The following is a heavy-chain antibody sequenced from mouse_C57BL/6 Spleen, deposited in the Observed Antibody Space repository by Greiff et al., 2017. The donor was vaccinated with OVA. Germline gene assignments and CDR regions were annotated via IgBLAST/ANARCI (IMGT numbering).Heavy chain of an antibody. D-gene: IGHD2-4*01. J-gene: IGHJ3*01. CDR2: IWSGGST. V-gene: IGHV2-2*01. CDR3: ARKEDDYDGAWFAY. Sequence: QVQLQQPGPGLVQPSQSLSITCTVSGFSLTSYGVHWVRQSPGKGLEWLGVIWSGGSTDYNAAFISRLSISKDNSKSQVFFKMNSLQADDTAIYYCARKEDDYDGAWFAYWGQGTLVTVSA. CDR1: GFSLTSYG.